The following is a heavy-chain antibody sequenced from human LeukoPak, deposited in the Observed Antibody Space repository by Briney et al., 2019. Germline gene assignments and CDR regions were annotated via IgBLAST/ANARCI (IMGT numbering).Heavy chain of an antibody. CDR2: ISGRDGST. CDR3: TKAVGGGRDAYDI. V-gene: IGHV3-23*01. Sequence: TGGSLKLSCAASGFTFRSHAMSWVRQAAGKGLEWVSAISGRDGSTYYADSVKGRFTISRDNAKNTVYVQMESLRAEDTAIYYCTKAVGGGRDAYDIWGQGTMVTVSS. CDR1: GFTFRSHA. J-gene: IGHJ3*02. D-gene: IGHD3-16*01.